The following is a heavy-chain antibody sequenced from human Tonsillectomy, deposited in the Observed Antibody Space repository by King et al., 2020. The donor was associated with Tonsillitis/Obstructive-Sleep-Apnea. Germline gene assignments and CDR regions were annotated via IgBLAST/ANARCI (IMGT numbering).Heavy chain of an antibody. Sequence: QLVQSGAEVKKPGASVRVSCKASGYTFTGYYMHWVRQAPGQGLEWMGWINPNSGGTNYAQKFQGRVTMTRDTSISTAYMELSRLRSDDTAVYYCARSPPNGYGDNWFDPWGQGTLVTVSS. CDR1: GYTFTGYY. D-gene: IGHD4-17*01. CDR3: ARSPPNGYGDNWFDP. J-gene: IGHJ5*02. V-gene: IGHV1-2*02. CDR2: INPNSGGT.